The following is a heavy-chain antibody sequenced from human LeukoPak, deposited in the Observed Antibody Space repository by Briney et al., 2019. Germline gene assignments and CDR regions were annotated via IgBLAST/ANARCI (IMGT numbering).Heavy chain of an antibody. Sequence: ASVKVSCKASGYTFTGYYMHWVRQAPGQGLEWMGCINTNTEKPTYAQGFTGRFVFSLDTSVSTAYLQISSLKAEDTAVYYCARGMSNSPYYFYYYMDVWGKGTTVTVSS. CDR3: ARGMSNSPYYFYYYMDV. V-gene: IGHV7-4-1*02. CDR2: INTNTEKP. J-gene: IGHJ6*03. CDR1: GYTFTGYY. D-gene: IGHD1-1*01.